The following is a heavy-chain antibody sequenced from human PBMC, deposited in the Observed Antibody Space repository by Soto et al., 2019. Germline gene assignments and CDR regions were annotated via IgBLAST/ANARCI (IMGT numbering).Heavy chain of an antibody. CDR3: ARGVHCLSSSCYVM. V-gene: IGHV4-61*08. CDR2: IHHSGGP. Sequence: SETLSLTCNVSGGSISSGGYCWSCIRHHPGKGLEWIGEIHHSGGPKYNPSLKSRVTISVDTSKNQFSLKLSSVTAADTAIYYCARGVHCLSSSCYVMWGQGTQVTVSS. J-gene: IGHJ4*01. D-gene: IGHD2-2*01. CDR1: GGSISSGGYC.